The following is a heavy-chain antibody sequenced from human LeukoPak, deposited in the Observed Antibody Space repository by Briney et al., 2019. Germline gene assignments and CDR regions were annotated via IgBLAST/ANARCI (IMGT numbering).Heavy chain of an antibody. CDR3: ARGTVLRFLEWSFDY. Sequence: ASVKVSCKASGCTFTSYDINWVRQATGQGLEWMGWMNPNSGNTGYAQKFQGRVTITRNTSISTAYMELSSLRSEDTAVYYCARGTVLRFLEWSFDYWGQGTLVTVSS. D-gene: IGHD3-3*01. CDR1: GCTFTSYD. J-gene: IGHJ4*02. CDR2: MNPNSGNT. V-gene: IGHV1-8*03.